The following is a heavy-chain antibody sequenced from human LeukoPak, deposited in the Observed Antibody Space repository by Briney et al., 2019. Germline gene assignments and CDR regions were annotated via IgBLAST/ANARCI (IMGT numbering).Heavy chain of an antibody. J-gene: IGHJ4*02. Sequence: PGGSLRVSCAASGFTSSNYAMNWVRQAPGKGLEWVSAISGSGADTYYADSVKGRFTISRDNSKNTLYLQMNSLRAEDTAIYFCAKELRRSPTYYFDYWGQGTLVTVSS. D-gene: IGHD2-15*01. V-gene: IGHV3-23*01. CDR3: AKELRRSPTYYFDY. CDR1: GFTSSNYA. CDR2: ISGSGADT.